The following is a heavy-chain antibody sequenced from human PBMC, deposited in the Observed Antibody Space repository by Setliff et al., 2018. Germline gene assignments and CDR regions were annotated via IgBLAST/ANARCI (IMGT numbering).Heavy chain of an antibody. D-gene: IGHD3-22*01. CDR2: ISAYNGNT. CDR1: GGTFSSYA. Sequence: GASVKVSCKASGGTFSSYAISWVRQAPGQGLEWMGWISAYNGNTNYAQKLQGRVTITTDESTSTAYMELSSLRSEDTAVYYCAREELWYYYDSSGPAWVDYWGQGTLVTVSS. V-gene: IGHV1-18*01. CDR3: AREELWYYYDSSGPAWVDY. J-gene: IGHJ4*02.